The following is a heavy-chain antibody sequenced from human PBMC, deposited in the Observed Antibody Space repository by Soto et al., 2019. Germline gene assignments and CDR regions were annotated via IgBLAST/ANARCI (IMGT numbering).Heavy chain of an antibody. CDR1: GYTLTELS. J-gene: IGHJ4*02. CDR2: FDPEDGET. V-gene: IGHV1-24*01. D-gene: IGHD1-26*01. Sequence: ASVKVPCKVSGYTLTELSMHWVRQAPGKGLEWMGGFDPEDGETIYAQKFQGRVTMTEDTSTDTAYMELSSLRSEDTAVYYCATVWVVGATSGLFDYWGQGTLVTVSS. CDR3: ATVWVVGATSGLFDY.